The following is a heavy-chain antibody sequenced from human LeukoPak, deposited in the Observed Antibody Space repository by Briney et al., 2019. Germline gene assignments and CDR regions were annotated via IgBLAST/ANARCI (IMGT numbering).Heavy chain of an antibody. J-gene: IGHJ4*02. Sequence: GGSLRLSCAASGFTFSSYAMSWVRQAPGKGLEWDSAISGSGGSTYYADSVKGRFTISRDNSKNTLYLQMNSLRAEDTAVYYCAKEPSYSGSYRYFDYWGQGTLVTVSS. D-gene: IGHD1-26*01. CDR1: GFTFSSYA. CDR3: AKEPSYSGSYRYFDY. CDR2: ISGSGGST. V-gene: IGHV3-23*01.